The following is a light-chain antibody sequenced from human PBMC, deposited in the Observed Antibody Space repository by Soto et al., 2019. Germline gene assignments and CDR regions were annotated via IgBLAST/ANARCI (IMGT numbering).Light chain of an antibody. Sequence: QSALTQPRSVYGYPGQSVTISCTGTPSDVGGYAYVFWYQQHPGKAPKLKISGVSKRPSGVPDRFSGSKSGNTASLTISGLQAANEADYYCYSCAGSYRYVFGTGTKLTVL. J-gene: IGLJ1*01. CDR2: GVS. CDR1: PSDVGGYAY. CDR3: YSCAGSYRYV. V-gene: IGLV2-11*01.